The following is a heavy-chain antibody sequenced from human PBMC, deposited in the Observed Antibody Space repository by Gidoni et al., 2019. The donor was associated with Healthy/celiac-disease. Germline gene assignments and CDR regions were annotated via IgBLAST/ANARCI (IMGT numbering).Heavy chain of an antibody. CDR2: ISYDGSNK. D-gene: IGHD3-16*01. CDR3: ARDWAGGFDY. Sequence: QVQLVESGGGVVQPGRSLRLSCAASGFTFSSYAMHWVRQAPGKGLEWVAVISYDGSNKYYADSVKCRFTISRDNSKNTLYLQMNSLRAEDTAVYYCARDWAGGFDYWGQGTLVTVSS. J-gene: IGHJ4*02. V-gene: IGHV3-30*04. CDR1: GFTFSSYA.